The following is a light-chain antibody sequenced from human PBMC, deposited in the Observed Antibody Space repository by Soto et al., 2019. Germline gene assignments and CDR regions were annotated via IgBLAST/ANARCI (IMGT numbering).Light chain of an antibody. CDR1: QSVVSNY. V-gene: IGKV3-20*01. CDR2: DAS. J-gene: IGKJ4*01. Sequence: EIVLTQSPGTLSLSPGERATLSCRASQSVVSNYVAWYQQKPGQAPRLLIFDASTRATGIPDRFSGSGSGTDFTLTISRLEPEDFAIYYCQQYGTSVLVSFGGGTKVESK. CDR3: QQYGTSVLVS.